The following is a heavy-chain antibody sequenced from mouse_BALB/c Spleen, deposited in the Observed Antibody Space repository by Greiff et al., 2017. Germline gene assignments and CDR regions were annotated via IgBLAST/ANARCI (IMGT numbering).Heavy chain of an antibody. V-gene: IGHV1-82*01. J-gene: IGHJ3*01. Sequence: VQLQQSGPELVKPGASVKISCKASGYAFSSSWMNWVKQRPGQGLEWIGRIYPGDGDTNYNGKFKGKATLTADKSSSTAYMQLSSLTSVDSAVYFCARLSDWFAYWGQGTLVTVSA. CDR2: IYPGDGDT. CDR1: GYAFSSSW. CDR3: ARLSDWFAY.